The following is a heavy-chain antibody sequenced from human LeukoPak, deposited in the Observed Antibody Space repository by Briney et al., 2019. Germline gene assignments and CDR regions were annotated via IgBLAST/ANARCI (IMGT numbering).Heavy chain of an antibody. J-gene: IGHJ6*02. V-gene: IGHV4-39*01. D-gene: IGHD1-26*01. CDR3: ARHGTSSYYYYAMDV. Sequence: TSETLSLTCTVSGGSISSNNYYWGWIRQPPGKGPEWIGSIYYSGSTYYNPSLKSRVTISVDTSKNQFSLKLSSVTAADTAVYYCARHGTSSYYYYAMDVWGQGTTVTVSS. CDR2: IYYSGST. CDR1: GGSISSNNYY.